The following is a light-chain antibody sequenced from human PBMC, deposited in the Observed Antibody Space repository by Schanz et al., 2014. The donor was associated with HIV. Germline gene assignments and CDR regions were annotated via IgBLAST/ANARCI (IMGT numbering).Light chain of an antibody. J-gene: IGKJ4*01. CDR3: QQYNNWPPART. CDR1: QSLSSN. CDR2: GAS. V-gene: IGKV3-15*01. Sequence: EIVMTQSPATLSVSPGERATLSCRASQSLSSNLAWYQQKPGQAPRLLIYGASTRATGIPARFSGSGSGTEFTLTISSLQSEDFAVYYCQQYNNWPPARTFGGGTKVEIK.